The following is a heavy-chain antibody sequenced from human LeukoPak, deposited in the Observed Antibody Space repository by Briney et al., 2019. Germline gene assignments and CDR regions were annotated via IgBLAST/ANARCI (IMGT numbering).Heavy chain of an antibody. CDR1: GGSISSSSYY. Sequence: SETLSLTCTVSGGSISSSSYYWGWIRQPPGKGLEWIGSIYYSGSTYYNPSPKSRVTISVDTSKNQFSLKLSSVTAADTAVYYCARHDGAAASVGDFRDYWGQGTLVTVSS. CDR2: IYYSGST. J-gene: IGHJ4*02. CDR3: ARHDGAAASVGDFRDY. V-gene: IGHV4-39*01. D-gene: IGHD6-13*01.